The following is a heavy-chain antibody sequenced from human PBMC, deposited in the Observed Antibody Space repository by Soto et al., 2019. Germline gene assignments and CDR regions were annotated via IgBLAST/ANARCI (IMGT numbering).Heavy chain of an antibody. CDR3: ARVVNLNWNDAFDI. CDR2: INWNGGST. J-gene: IGHJ3*02. Sequence: EVQLVESGGGVVRPGGSLRLSCAASGFTFNDYGMSWVRQAPGKGLEWVSGINWNGGSTGYSDSVKGRFTISRDNAKNSLYPQMNSLRAEDTALYHCARVVNLNWNDAFDIWGQGTMVTVSS. V-gene: IGHV3-20*01. D-gene: IGHD1-1*01. CDR1: GFTFNDYG.